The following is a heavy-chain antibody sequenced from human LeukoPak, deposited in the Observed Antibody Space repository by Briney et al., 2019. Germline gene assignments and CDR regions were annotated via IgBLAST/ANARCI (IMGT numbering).Heavy chain of an antibody. CDR3: ARDGRDGYNYRFDY. Sequence: QPGGSLRLSCAASGFTFSAYWMHWVRQAPGKGLVWVSRIKSDGSDTSYADSVKGRFTISRDNAKNSLYLQMNRLRAEDTAVYYCARDGRDGYNYRFDYWGQGTLVTVSS. V-gene: IGHV3-74*01. CDR1: GFTFSAYW. CDR2: IKSDGSDT. J-gene: IGHJ4*02. D-gene: IGHD5-24*01.